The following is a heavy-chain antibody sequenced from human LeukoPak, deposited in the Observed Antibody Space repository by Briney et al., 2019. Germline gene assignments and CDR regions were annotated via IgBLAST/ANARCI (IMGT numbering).Heavy chain of an antibody. V-gene: IGHV4-39*01. D-gene: IGHD1-26*01. CDR2: IYYSGST. CDR3: ARHEYSGSYYGLSWFDP. CDR1: GGSISGSSYY. J-gene: IGHJ5*02. Sequence: PSETLSLTCSVSGGSISGSSYYWGWIRQPPGKGLEWIGSIYYSGSTYYNPSLKSRVTISVDTSKNQLSLKLSSLTAADTAVYYCARHEYSGSYYGLSWFDPWGQGTLVTVSS.